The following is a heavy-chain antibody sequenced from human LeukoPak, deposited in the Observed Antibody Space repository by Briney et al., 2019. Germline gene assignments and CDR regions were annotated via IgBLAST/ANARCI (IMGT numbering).Heavy chain of an antibody. CDR1: GFTFSSYA. J-gene: IGHJ4*02. V-gene: IGHV3-23*01. D-gene: IGHD3-3*01. CDR2: ISGSGGST. CDR3: AKDGEVLRFLEWSLSLNAINYYFDY. Sequence: PGGSLRLSCAASGFTFSSYAMSWVRQAPGKGLEWVSAISGSGGSTYYADSVKGRFTISRDNSKNTLYLQMNSLRAEDMAVYYCAKDGEVLRFLEWSLSLNAINYYFDYWGQGTLVTVSS.